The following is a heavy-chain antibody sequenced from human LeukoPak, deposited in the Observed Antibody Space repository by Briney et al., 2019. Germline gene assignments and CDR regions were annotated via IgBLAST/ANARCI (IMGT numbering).Heavy chain of an antibody. CDR1: GGSISSYY. D-gene: IGHD3-10*01. CDR3: ARDGSGAQIDY. J-gene: IGHJ4*02. V-gene: IGHV4-59*01. CDR2: MSYSGTT. Sequence: KPSETLSLTCTVSGGSISSYYWNWIRQPPGKGLEWIGYMSYSGTTNYNPSLKSRVTISIDTSKSQFSLKLSSVTAADTAVYYCARDGSGAQIDYWGQGTLVTVSS.